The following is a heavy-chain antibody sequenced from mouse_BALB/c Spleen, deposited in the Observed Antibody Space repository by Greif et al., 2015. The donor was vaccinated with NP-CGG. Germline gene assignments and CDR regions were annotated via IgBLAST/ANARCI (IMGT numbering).Heavy chain of an antibody. CDR1: GYTFSSYW. D-gene: IGHD2-3*01. J-gene: IGHJ4*01. V-gene: IGHV1-9*01. Sequence: VQLQQSGAELMKPGASVKISCKATGYTFSSYWIEWVKQRPGHGLEWIGEILPGSGSTNYNEKFKGKATFTADTSSNTAHTKRSSLTWEDSGVYYCERESTLCRDYWGQRTSVTVSS. CDR3: ERESTLCRDY. CDR2: ILPGSGST.